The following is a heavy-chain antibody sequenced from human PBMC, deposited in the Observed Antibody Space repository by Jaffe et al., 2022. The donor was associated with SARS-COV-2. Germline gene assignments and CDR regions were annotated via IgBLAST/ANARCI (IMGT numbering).Heavy chain of an antibody. CDR1: GSSIRGGYY. Sequence: QVQVQESGPGLIKSSETLSLICTVSGSSIRGGYYWGWIRQPPDKGLEWIGNIYHSGSTYYNSPLKSRVTISVDMSKNQFSLNLSSVTAADTAVYYCARVTGYYYYYMDVWGKGTTVTVSS. CDR3: ARVTGYYYYYMDV. V-gene: IGHV4-38-2*02. CDR2: IYHSGST. J-gene: IGHJ6*03.